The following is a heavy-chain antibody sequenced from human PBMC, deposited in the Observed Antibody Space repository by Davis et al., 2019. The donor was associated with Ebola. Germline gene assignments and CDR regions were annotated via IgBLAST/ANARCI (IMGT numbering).Heavy chain of an antibody. D-gene: IGHD2-2*01. J-gene: IGHJ6*02. Sequence: PSETLSFTCTVSGGSISRSSYYWSWIRQPPGKGLEWIGEINHSGSTNYNPSLKSRVTISVDTSKNQFSLKLSSVTAADTAVYYCARGGYCSSTSRGCGAYYYGMDVWGQGTTVTVSS. V-gene: IGHV4-39*07. CDR2: INHSGST. CDR1: GGSISRSSYY. CDR3: ARGGYCSSTSRGCGAYYYGMDV.